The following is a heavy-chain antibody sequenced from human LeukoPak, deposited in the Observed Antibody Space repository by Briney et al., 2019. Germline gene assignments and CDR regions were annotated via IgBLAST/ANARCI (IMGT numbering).Heavy chain of an antibody. CDR3: ARTVEGHFDF. D-gene: IGHD5-24*01. CDR1: AFTFKTYA. J-gene: IGHJ4*02. CDR2: ISTAGNLI. V-gene: IGHV3-21*01. Sequence: GGSLRLSCVASAFTFKTYALDWVRQTPGKGLEWVSYISTAGNLINYADSVRGRFTISRDNAKNSLHLYMSSLTPEDTAVYYCARTVEGHFDFRGQGTLVTVSS.